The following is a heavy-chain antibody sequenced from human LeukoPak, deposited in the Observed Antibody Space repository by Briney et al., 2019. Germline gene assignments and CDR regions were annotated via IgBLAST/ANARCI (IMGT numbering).Heavy chain of an antibody. CDR2: IYYSGST. CDR3: ARGPYYYYYGMDV. CDR1: GGSISSGGSY. Sequence: PSQTLSLTCTVSGGSISSGGSYWSWIRQHPGKGLEWIGYIYYSGSTYYNPSLKSRVTISVDTSKNQFSLKLSSVTAADTAVYYCARGPYYYYYGMDVWGQGTTVTVSS. J-gene: IGHJ6*02. V-gene: IGHV4-31*03.